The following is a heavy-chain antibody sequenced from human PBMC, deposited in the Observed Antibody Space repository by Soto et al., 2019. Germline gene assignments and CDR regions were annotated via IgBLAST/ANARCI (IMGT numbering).Heavy chain of an antibody. CDR1: GYTFTSYG. J-gene: IGHJ5*02. CDR3: ARDFSWVDVSSGWHISDPNWFDP. Sequence: QVQLVQSGAEVKKPGASVKVSCKASGYTFTSYGISWVRQAPGQGLEWMGWISAYNGNTNYAQKLQGRVTMTTDTSTSPAYMELRSLRSDATAVYYCARDFSWVDVSSGWHISDPNWFDPWGQGTLVTVSS. CDR2: ISAYNGNT. V-gene: IGHV1-18*01. D-gene: IGHD6-19*01.